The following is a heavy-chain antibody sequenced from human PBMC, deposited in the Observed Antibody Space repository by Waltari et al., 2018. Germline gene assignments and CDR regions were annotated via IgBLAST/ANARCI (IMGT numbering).Heavy chain of an antibody. CDR3: AREGRSSGYE. V-gene: IGHV4-61*02. J-gene: IGHJ4*02. D-gene: IGHD5-12*01. CDR2: IYTSGST. Sequence: QVQLQESGPGLVKPSQTLSLTCTVSGGSISSGSYYWSWIRQPAGKGLEWIGRIYTSGSTNYNPSLKSRVTISVDTSKNQFSLKLSSVTAADTAVYYCAREGRSSGYEWSQGTLVTVSS. CDR1: GGSISSGSYY.